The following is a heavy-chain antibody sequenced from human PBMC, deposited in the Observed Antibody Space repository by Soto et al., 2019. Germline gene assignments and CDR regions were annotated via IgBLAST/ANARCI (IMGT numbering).Heavy chain of an antibody. Sequence: GGSLRLSCAASGFTFSSYGMHWVRQAPGKGLEWVAVISYDVSNKYYADSVKGRFTISRDNSKNTLYLQMNSLRAEDTAVYYCAKDTVDYDFWSGYYTYYYYGMDVWGQGTRVTVSS. J-gene: IGHJ6*02. CDR3: AKDTVDYDFWSGYYTYYYYGMDV. V-gene: IGHV3-30*18. CDR1: GFTFSSYG. CDR2: ISYDVSNK. D-gene: IGHD3-3*01.